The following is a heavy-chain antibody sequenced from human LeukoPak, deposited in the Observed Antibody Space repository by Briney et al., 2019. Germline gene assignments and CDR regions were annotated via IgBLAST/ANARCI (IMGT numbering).Heavy chain of an antibody. CDR3: AKDINWGLGY. CDR2: IVQTGST. D-gene: IGHD7-27*01. J-gene: IGHJ4*02. V-gene: IGHV4-4*02. CDR1: GGSISSNNW. Sequence: SGTLSLTCAVSGGSISSNNWWSWVRQSPGKGLGWIGEIVQTGSTKYNPSLENRVTISLDKSKNQFSLKLNSVTAADTAVYYCAKDINWGLGYWGQGTLVTVSS.